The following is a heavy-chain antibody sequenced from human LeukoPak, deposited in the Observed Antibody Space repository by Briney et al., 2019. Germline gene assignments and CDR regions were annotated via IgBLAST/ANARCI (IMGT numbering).Heavy chain of an antibody. J-gene: IGHJ5*02. CDR3: TGGGLVRGLVSWFDP. CDR1: GDSVSSNSAG. Sequence: SQTLSLTCAISGDSVSSNSAGWNWIRQSPSRGLEWLGRTYYRSKWYIDYATSVISRISINPDTSKNQFSLQLNSVTPEDTAVYYCTGGGLVRGLVSWFDPWGQGTLVTVSS. V-gene: IGHV6-1*01. D-gene: IGHD3-10*01. CDR2: TYYRSKWYI.